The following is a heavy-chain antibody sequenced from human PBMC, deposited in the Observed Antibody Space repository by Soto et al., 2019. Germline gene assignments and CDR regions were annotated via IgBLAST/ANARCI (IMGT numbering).Heavy chain of an antibody. J-gene: IGHJ4*02. CDR2: FDPEDGET. V-gene: IGHV1-24*01. CDR1: GYTFTSYG. Sequence: ASVKVSCKASGYTFTSYGISWVRQAPGKGLEWMGGFDPEDGETIYAQKFQGRVTMTEDTSTDTAYMELSSLRSEDTAVYYCARDLLRLDYWGQGTLVTVSS. CDR3: ARDLLRLDY.